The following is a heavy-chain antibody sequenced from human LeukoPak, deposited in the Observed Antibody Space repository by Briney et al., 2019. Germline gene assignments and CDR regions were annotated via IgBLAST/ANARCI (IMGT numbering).Heavy chain of an antibody. CDR3: ARDFIVVDAFDI. V-gene: IGHV6-1*01. D-gene: IGHD3-16*02. CDR2: TYYRSKWYS. Sequence: SQTLSLTCAISGDSVSSNTAAWNWIRHSPSRGLEWLGRTYYRSKWYSDYAVSVKSRITINPDTSKNQFSLQLNSVTPEDTAVYYCARDFIVVDAFDIWGQGTMVTVSS. CDR1: GDSVSSNTAA. J-gene: IGHJ3*02.